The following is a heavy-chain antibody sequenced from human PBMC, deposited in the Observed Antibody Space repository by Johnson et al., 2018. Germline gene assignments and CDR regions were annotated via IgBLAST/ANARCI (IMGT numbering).Heavy chain of an antibody. CDR1: GFTFTDAW. CDR2: IKSKTDGGTT. V-gene: IGHV3-15*07. CDR3: TTYIVAAIESDY. D-gene: IGHD5-12*01. Sequence: VQLVESGGTLVKPGGSXRLSCAASGFTFTDAWLNWVRQAPGKGLEWVGRIKSKTDGGTTDYGTSVKGRFTISRDDSKNTLYLQMNSRKTEDTAVYFCTTYIVAAIESDYWGQGTLVTVSS. J-gene: IGHJ4*02.